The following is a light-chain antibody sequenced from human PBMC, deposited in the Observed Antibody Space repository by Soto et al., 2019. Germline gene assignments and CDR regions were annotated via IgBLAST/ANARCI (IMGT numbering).Light chain of an antibody. Sequence: EIVLTQSPGTLSLSPGARATLSCRASQSVNRNYLAWYQQKPVQAPRLLIYGASNRPTGIPDRFSGSGSGTDFPLTIRRLEPENFAVYYCQQYGNLPPNTFGGGTKVDIK. CDR1: QSVNRNY. J-gene: IGKJ4*02. CDR3: QQYGNLPPNT. CDR2: GAS. V-gene: IGKV3-20*01.